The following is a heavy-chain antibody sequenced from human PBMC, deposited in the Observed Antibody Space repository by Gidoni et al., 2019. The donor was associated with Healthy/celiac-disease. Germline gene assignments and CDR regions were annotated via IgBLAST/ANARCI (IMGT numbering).Heavy chain of an antibody. D-gene: IGHD3-16*02. J-gene: IGHJ4*02. CDR2: ISGSGGST. Sequence: EVQLLESGGGLVQPGGSLRLSCAASGFTFSSYAMSWVRQAPGKGLEWVSAISGSGGSTYYADSVKGRFTISRDNSKNTLYLQMNSLRAEDTAVYYCAKGQYDYVWGSYRPTIDYWGQGTLVTVSS. V-gene: IGHV3-23*01. CDR3: AKGQYDYVWGSYRPTIDY. CDR1: GFTFSSYA.